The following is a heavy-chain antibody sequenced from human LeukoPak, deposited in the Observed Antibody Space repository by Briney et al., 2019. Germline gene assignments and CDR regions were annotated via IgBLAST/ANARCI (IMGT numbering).Heavy chain of an antibody. CDR3: ATSYSSSWPEIDY. V-gene: IGHV3-66*01. D-gene: IGHD6-13*01. CDR1: GITVSIYY. J-gene: IGHJ4*02. Sequence: GGSLRLSCAASGITVSIYYMSWVRQAPGKGLEWVSVIYSGGTTYYADSVKGRFTISRDNSKNTLYLQMNSLRAEDTAVYYCATSYSSSWPEIDYWGQGTLVAVSS. CDR2: IYSGGTT.